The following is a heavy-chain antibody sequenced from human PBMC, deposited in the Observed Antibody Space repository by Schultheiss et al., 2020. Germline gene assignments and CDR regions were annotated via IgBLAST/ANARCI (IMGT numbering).Heavy chain of an antibody. J-gene: IGHJ4*02. D-gene: IGHD3-3*01. CDR3: VKVEGAEWLPQDY. V-gene: IGHV3-64D*06. CDR1: GFTFSSYA. CDR2: ISSNGGST. Sequence: GESLKISCSASGFTFSSYAMHWVRQAPGKGLEYVSAISSNGGSTYYADSVKGRFTISRDNSKNTLYLQMSSLRAEDTAVYYCVKVEGAEWLPQDYWGQGTLVTVSS.